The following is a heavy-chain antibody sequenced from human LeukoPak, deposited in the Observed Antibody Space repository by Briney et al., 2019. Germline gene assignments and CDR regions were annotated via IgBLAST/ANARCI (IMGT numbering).Heavy chain of an antibody. CDR1: GGSISSYY. V-gene: IGHV4-59*01. CDR2: IYYSGST. CDR3: ARSRSSEDDYYYYYYMDV. Sequence: PSETLSLTCTVSGGSISSYYWSWIRQPPGKGLEWIGYIYYSGSTNYNPSLKSRVTISVDTSKNQFSLKLSSVTAADTAVYYCARSRSSEDDYYYYYYMDVWGKGTTVTVSS. D-gene: IGHD6-6*01. J-gene: IGHJ6*03.